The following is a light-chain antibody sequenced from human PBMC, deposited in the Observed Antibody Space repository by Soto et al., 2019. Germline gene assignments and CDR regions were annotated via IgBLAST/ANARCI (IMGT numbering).Light chain of an antibody. CDR1: SSNIGAGYD. CDR2: GNS. V-gene: IGLV1-40*01. CDR3: QSYDSSLRVV. Sequence: QSVLTQPPSVSGAPGQRVTISRTGSSSNIGAGYDVHWYQQLPGTAPKLLIYGNSNRPSGVPDRFSGSKSGTSASLAITGLQAEDEADFYCQSYDSSLRVVFGGGTKLTVL. J-gene: IGLJ2*01.